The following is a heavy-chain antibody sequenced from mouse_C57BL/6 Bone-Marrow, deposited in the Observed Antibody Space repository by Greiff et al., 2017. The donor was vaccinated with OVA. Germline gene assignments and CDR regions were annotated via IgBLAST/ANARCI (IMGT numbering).Heavy chain of an antibody. V-gene: IGHV1-80*01. D-gene: IGHD2-5*01. Sequence: QVQLQQSGAELVKPGASVKISCKASGYAFSSYWMNWVKQRPGKGLEWIGQIYPGDGDTNYNGKFKGKATLTADKSSSTAYMQLSSLTSEDSAVYFCARNYSNFYWYFDVWGTGTTVTVSS. J-gene: IGHJ1*03. CDR3: ARNYSNFYWYFDV. CDR2: IYPGDGDT. CDR1: GYAFSSYW.